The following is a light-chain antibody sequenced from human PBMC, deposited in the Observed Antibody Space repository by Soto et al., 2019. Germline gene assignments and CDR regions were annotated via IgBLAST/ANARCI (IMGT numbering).Light chain of an antibody. CDR3: QHRDNWSYI. CDR1: QSVSSY. J-gene: IGKJ2*01. Sequence: EFVLTQSPATLSLSPGERATLSCRASQSVSSYLAWYQQKPAQAPRLLIYDASNRATGIPARFSGRGSGTDYTLTISSLEAEDFAVYYCQHRDNWSYIFGQGTKVDIK. V-gene: IGKV3-11*01. CDR2: DAS.